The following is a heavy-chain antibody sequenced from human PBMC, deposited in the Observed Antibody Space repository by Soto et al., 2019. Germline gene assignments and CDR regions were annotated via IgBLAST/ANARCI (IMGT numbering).Heavy chain of an antibody. CDR1: GGSVSSGGWS. J-gene: IGHJ4*02. Sequence: PSETLSLTCAVSGGSVSSGGWSWSWFRQQPGKGLEWIGYIYHSGSTYHNPSLKSRVTISVDRSKNQFSLKLSSVTAADTAVYYCARLGYGDYWWYFDYWGQGTLVTFSS. V-gene: IGHV4-30-2*01. CDR2: IYHSGST. CDR3: ARLGYGDYWWYFDY. D-gene: IGHD4-17*01.